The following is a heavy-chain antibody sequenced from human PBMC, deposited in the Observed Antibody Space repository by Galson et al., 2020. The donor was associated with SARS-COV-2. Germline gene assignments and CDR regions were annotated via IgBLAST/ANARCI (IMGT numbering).Heavy chain of an antibody. CDR1: GGSISSGGYY. J-gene: IGHJ4*02. D-gene: IGHD3-3*01. CDR3: ARAGLAITIVGVVSSFDY. CDR2: IYYSGST. V-gene: IGHV4-31*03. Sequence: TLSLTCTVSGGSISSGGYYWSWIRQHPGKGLEWIGYIYYSGSTYYNPSLKSRVTISVDTSKNQFSLKLRSVTAADTAVYYCARAGLAITIVGVVSSFDYWGQGTLVTGSS.